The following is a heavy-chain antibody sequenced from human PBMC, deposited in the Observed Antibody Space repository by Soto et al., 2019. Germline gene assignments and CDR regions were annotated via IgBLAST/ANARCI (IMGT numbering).Heavy chain of an antibody. CDR2: IKTKGDGGTT. J-gene: IGHJ4*02. CDR1: GFTFNNAW. D-gene: IGHD6-19*01. Sequence: PGGSLRLSCAASGFTFNNAWMNWVRQAPGKGLEWVGRIKTKGDGGTTDYAAPVKGRFTISRDDSKTTLYLQMNSLKTEDTAVYYCTTDSRWAVAGSPTQDYWGQGTLVTV. CDR3: TTDSRWAVAGSPTQDY. V-gene: IGHV3-15*07.